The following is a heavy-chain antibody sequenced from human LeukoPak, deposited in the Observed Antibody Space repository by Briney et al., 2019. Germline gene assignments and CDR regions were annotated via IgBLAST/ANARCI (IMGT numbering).Heavy chain of an antibody. J-gene: IGHJ4*02. V-gene: IGHV4-39*01. CDR3: ARHFGGDIVVVPAAPPGTDYFDY. Sequence: SETLSLTCTVSGVSISSSSYYWGWIRQPPWKGLEWIGSIYYSGSTYYNPSLKSRVTISVDTSKNQFSLKLSSVTAADTDVYYCARHFGGDIVVVPAAPPGTDYFDYWGQGTLVTVSS. CDR1: GVSISSSSYY. D-gene: IGHD2-2*01. CDR2: IYYSGST.